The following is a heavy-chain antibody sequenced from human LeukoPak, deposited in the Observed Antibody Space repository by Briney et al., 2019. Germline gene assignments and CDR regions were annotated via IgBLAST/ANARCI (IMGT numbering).Heavy chain of an antibody. Sequence: SETLSLTCTVSGGSISSYHWSWIRQPPGKGLEWIGYIYYSGSTNYNPSLKSRVTISVDTSKNQFSLKLSSVTAADTAVYYCARTYYDFWSGYHPTTYFDYWGQGTLVTVSS. D-gene: IGHD3-3*01. CDR1: GGSISSYH. CDR3: ARTYYDFWSGYHPTTYFDY. V-gene: IGHV4-59*12. CDR2: IYYSGST. J-gene: IGHJ4*02.